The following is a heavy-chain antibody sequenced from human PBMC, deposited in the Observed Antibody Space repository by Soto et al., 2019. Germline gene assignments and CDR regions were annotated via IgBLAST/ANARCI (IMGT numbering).Heavy chain of an antibody. J-gene: IGHJ6*02. CDR3: SRVGCSNSKCYTRGMDV. D-gene: IGHD2-2*01. V-gene: IGHV4-4*07. CDR1: GGSISGYY. Sequence: SETLSLTCTVSGGSISGYYWSWVRQPAGKGLEWVGRIYSDGTTNYSPSLKSRVTMSLDTSKDQFSLHLNSVTAADTAVYYCSRVGCSNSKCYTRGMDVWGQGXTVTVSS. CDR2: IYSDGTT.